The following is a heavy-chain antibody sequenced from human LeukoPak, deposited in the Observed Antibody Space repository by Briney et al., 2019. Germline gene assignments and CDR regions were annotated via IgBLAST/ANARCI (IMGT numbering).Heavy chain of an antibody. CDR3: AAAIGHYYDSRGYYQHDY. Sequence: SVKVSCKASGFTFTSSAVQWVRQARGQRLEWIGWIVVGSGNTNYAQKFQERVTITRDMSTSTAYMELSSLRSEDTAVYYCAAAIGHYYDSRGYYQHDYWGQGTLVTVSS. J-gene: IGHJ4*02. CDR1: GFTFTSSA. CDR2: IVVGSGNT. D-gene: IGHD3-22*01. V-gene: IGHV1-58*01.